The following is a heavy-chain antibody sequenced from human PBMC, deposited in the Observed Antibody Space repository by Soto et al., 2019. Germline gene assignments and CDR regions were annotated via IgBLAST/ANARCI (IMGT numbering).Heavy chain of an antibody. CDR2: ISYDGSNK. V-gene: IGHV3-30-3*01. Sequence: GGFLRLSCAASGFTFSSYAMHWVRQAPGKGLEWVAVISYDGSNKYYADSVKGRFTISRDNSKNTLYLQMNSLRAEDTAVYYCARGASIAAAGRDIPGYYYGMDVWGQGTTVTVSS. CDR3: ARGASIAAAGRDIPGYYYGMDV. D-gene: IGHD6-13*01. CDR1: GFTFSSYA. J-gene: IGHJ6*02.